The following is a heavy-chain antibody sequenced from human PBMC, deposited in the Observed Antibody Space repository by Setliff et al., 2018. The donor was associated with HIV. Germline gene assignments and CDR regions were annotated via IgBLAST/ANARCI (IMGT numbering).Heavy chain of an antibody. CDR3: IIAYSSGWLAPMGFDS. CDR1: GDSISSGSYY. CDR2: IYYSGST. V-gene: IGHV4-61*10. D-gene: IGHD6-19*01. Sequence: SETLSLTCSVSGDSISSGSYYWSWIRLPAGKGLEWLGYIYYSGSTYYNPSLKSRATISVDMSKNQFSLRLSSVTAADTAVYYCIIAYSSGWLAPMGFDSWGQGTLVTVSS. J-gene: IGHJ4*02.